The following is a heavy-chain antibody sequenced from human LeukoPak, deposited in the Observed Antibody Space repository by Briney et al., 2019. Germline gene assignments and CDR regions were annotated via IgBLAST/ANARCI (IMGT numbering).Heavy chain of an antibody. Sequence: PSETLSLTCTVSGGSISSSRYYWGWIRQPPGKGLEWIGNIYYSGSTYYNPSLKSPVTISVDTSKNQFSLKLSSVTAADTAVYYCARFHYYDSSGYYYGDWGQGTLVTVSS. J-gene: IGHJ4*02. CDR3: ARFHYYDSSGYYYGD. CDR2: IYYSGST. CDR1: GGSISSSRYY. D-gene: IGHD3-22*01. V-gene: IGHV4-39*07.